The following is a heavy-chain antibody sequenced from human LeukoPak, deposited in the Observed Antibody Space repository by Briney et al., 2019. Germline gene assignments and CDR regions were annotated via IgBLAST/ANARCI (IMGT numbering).Heavy chain of an antibody. D-gene: IGHD2-21*01. CDR1: GFTFSSYS. CDR2: ISSSSSYI. Sequence: PGGSLRLSCAASGFTFSSYSMNWVRQAPGKGLEWVSSISSSSSYIYYADSVKGRFTISRDNAKNSLYLQMNSLRAEDTAVYYCARDRWRSPIPSGYGMDVWGQGTTVTVSS. J-gene: IGHJ6*02. V-gene: IGHV3-21*01. CDR3: ARDRWRSPIPSGYGMDV.